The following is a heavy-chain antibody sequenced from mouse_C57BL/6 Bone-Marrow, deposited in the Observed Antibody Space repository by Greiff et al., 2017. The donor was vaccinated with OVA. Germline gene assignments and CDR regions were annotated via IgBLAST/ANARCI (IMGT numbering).Heavy chain of an antibody. D-gene: IGHD2-4*01. J-gene: IGHJ4*01. Sequence: QVHVKQSGPELVKPGASVKISCKASGYTFTDYYINWVKQRPGQGLEWIGWLFPGRGSTYYNEKFKGKATLTVDKSSSTAYMLLSSLTSEDSAIYFYARSRLQYYGMDDWGKGTSVTVAS. CDR2: LFPGRGST. CDR1: GYTFTDYY. CDR3: ARSRLQYYGMDD. V-gene: IGHV1-75*01.